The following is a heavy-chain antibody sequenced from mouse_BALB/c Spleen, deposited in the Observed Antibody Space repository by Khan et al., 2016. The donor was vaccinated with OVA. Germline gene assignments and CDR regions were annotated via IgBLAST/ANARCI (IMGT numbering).Heavy chain of an antibody. J-gene: IGHJ4*01. V-gene: IGHV2-6-4*01. Sequence: QVQLKESGPGLVAPSQSLSITCTVSGFSLSRYNIHWVRQPPGKGLEWLGMIWGGGGTDYNSTLKSRLSISKDHSKSQVFLKMNSLQTDDTAMYYCTRAYYGYDGYYAMDYWGQGTSVTVSS. D-gene: IGHD2-14*01. CDR2: IWGGGGT. CDR3: TRAYYGYDGYYAMDY. CDR1: GFSLSRYN.